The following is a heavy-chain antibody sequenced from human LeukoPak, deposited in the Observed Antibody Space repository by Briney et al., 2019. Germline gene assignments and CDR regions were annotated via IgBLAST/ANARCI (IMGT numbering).Heavy chain of an antibody. D-gene: IGHD3-22*01. CDR3: AKYVYYYDSSGYYSPLL. CDR2: ISGSGGST. V-gene: IGHV3-23*01. CDR1: GFTFSSYA. Sequence: GGSLRLSCAASGFTFSSYAMSWVRQAPGKGLEWVSAISGSGGSTYYADSVKGRFTISRDNSKNTLYLRMNSLRAEDTAVYYCAKYVYYYDSSGYYSPLLWGQGTLVTVSS. J-gene: IGHJ4*02.